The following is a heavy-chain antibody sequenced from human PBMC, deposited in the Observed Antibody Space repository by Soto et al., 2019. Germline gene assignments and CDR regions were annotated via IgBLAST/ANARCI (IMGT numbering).Heavy chain of an antibody. D-gene: IGHD4-4*01. J-gene: IGHJ4*02. Sequence: AGSLRLSCAASVFTFSSYGMHWFRQSACKWLEWVAVISYDGSNKYYADSVKGRFTISRDNSKNTLYLQMNSLRAEDTAVYYCAKEELTTVTSTRSFDYWGQGTLVTV. CDR3: AKEELTTVTSTRSFDY. CDR2: ISYDGSNK. CDR1: VFTFSSYG. V-gene: IGHV3-30*18.